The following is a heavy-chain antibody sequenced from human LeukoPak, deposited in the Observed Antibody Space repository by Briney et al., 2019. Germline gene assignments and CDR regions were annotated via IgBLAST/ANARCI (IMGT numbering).Heavy chain of an antibody. CDR3: ASRSRGTLVLGYYYYYAMDV. J-gene: IGHJ6*02. CDR1: ADSISSYY. D-gene: IGHD3-10*01. CDR2: IDYSGST. V-gene: IGHV4-59*01. Sequence: SETLSLNCTAAADSISSYYCTWFRQPPGKGLEWIGYIDYSGSTNYNPSLKSRVTISVDTSKNHFYLKLNSVTAADAYSYDYASRSRGTLVLGYYYYYAMDVWGQGTTITVSS.